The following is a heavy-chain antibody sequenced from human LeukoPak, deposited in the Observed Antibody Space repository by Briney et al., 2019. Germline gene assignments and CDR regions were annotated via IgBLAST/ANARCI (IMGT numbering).Heavy chain of an antibody. D-gene: IGHD6-6*01. CDR3: ARDKGIAAQFDF. V-gene: IGHV4-59*01. CDR1: HDSFTSYY. J-gene: IGHJ4*02. Sequence: SGTLSLTCSVSHDSFTSYYWNWIRQPPGKGLEWLGYIYSSGNTDYNPALKSRVTMSMDTSRNQFSLKLRSVTAADTAIYYCARDKGIAAQFDFWGQGMLVTVSS. CDR2: IYSSGNT.